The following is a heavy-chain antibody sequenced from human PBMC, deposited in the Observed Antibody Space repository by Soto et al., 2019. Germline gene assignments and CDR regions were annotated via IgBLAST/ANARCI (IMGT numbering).Heavy chain of an antibody. V-gene: IGHV4-61*01. CDR1: GGSVSSGSYY. D-gene: IGHD3-3*01. CDR2: IYYSGST. CDR3: ARVPSYYDFWSGYYTHYGMDV. Sequence: QVQLQESGPGLVKPSETLSLTCTVSGGSVSSGSYYWSWIRQPPGKGLEWIGYIYYSGSTNYNPSFKSRVTISVDTSKNQFSLKLSSVTAADTAVYYCARVPSYYDFWSGYYTHYGMDVWGQGTTVTVSS. J-gene: IGHJ6*02.